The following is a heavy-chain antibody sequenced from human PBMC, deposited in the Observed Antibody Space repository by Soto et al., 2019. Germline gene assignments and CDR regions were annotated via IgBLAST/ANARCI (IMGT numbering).Heavy chain of an antibody. CDR3: ARAGSSSWYLKYYYYYYGMDV. V-gene: IGHV1-18*01. D-gene: IGHD6-13*01. J-gene: IGHJ6*02. Sequence: ASVKVSCKASGYSFTGYGISWVRQAPGQGLEWMGWISAYNGNTNYAQKLQGRVTINPDTSKNQFSLQLNSVTPEDTAVYYCARAGSSSWYLKYYYYYYGMDVWGQGTTVTVSS. CDR1: GYSFTGYG. CDR2: ISAYNGNT.